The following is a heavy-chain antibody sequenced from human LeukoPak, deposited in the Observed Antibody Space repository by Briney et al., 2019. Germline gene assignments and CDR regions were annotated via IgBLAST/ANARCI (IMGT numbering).Heavy chain of an antibody. V-gene: IGHV4-34*01. D-gene: IGHD6-19*01. Sequence: LETLSLTCAVYGGSFSGYYWSWIRQPPGKGLEWIGEINHSGSTNYNPSLKSRVAISVDTSKNQFSLKLSSVTAADTAVYYCARARQWLVRGFDYWGQGTLVTVSS. CDR3: ARARQWLVRGFDY. CDR2: INHSGST. CDR1: GGSFSGYY. J-gene: IGHJ4*02.